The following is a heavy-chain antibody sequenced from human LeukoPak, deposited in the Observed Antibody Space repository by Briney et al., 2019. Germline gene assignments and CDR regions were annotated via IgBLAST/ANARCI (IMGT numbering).Heavy chain of an antibody. CDR1: GGSISTYY. CDR3: ARTPTVTRNWFDP. V-gene: IGHV4-59*01. J-gene: IGHJ5*02. Sequence: PSETLSLTCTVSGGSISTYYWSWIRQPPGKGLEWIGYIYYSGSTNYNPSLKSRVTISLDTSKNQFSLKLSSVTAADTAVYYCARTPTVTRNWFDPWGQGTLVTVSS. CDR2: IYYSGST. D-gene: IGHD4-17*01.